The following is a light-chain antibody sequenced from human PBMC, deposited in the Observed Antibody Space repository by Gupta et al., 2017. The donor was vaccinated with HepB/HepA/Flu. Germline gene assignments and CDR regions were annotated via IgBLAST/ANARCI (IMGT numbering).Light chain of an antibody. CDR3: HSAESSGTYLV. CDR2: KDS. Sequence: SYELTQPPSVSVSPGQTARITCSGDALQKQYAYWYQQKPAPAPVLLIYKDSERPSGIPERFSGSSSGTTVTLTISGVQAEDEADYYCHSAESSGTYLVFGGGTKLTVL. V-gene: IGLV3-25*03. CDR1: ALQKQY. J-gene: IGLJ2*01.